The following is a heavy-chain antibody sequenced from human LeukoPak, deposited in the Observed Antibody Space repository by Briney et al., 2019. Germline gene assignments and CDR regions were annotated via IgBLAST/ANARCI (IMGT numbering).Heavy chain of an antibody. V-gene: IGHV3-23*05. CDR2: IDKTTYPT. CDR3: AKRGVVIRVILVGFHKEAYYFDS. Sequence: GGSLRLSCAASEFIFSDYAMGWVRQAPGKGLEWVSTIDKTTYPTFYADSVKGRFTISRDNPKNTLYLQMNSLRAEDTAAYFCAKRGVVIRVILVGFHKEAYYFDSWGQGALVTVSS. CDR1: EFIFSDYA. D-gene: IGHD3-22*01. J-gene: IGHJ4*02.